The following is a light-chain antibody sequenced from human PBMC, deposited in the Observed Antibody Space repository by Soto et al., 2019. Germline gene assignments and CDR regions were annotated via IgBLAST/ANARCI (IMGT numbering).Light chain of an antibody. Sequence: QSALTQPPSASGSPGQSVTISCTGTSSDVGGYNYVSWYQQHPGKAPKLMIYEVSKRPSGVPDRFSGSKSGNTASLTVSGLHAEDEADYFCSSYAGSTIVFGTGTKVTVL. CDR1: SSDVGGYNY. CDR2: EVS. J-gene: IGLJ1*01. CDR3: SSYAGSTIV. V-gene: IGLV2-8*01.